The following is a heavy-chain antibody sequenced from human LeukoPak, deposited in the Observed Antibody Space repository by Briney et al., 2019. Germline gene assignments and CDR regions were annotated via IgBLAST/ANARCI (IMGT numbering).Heavy chain of an antibody. J-gene: IGHJ6*04. CDR2: ISSSGSTI. CDR3: AELGITMIGGV. Sequence: GGSLRLSCAASGFTFSTYEMNWVRQAPGKGLEWISYISSSGSTIYYADAVKGRFTISRDNAKNSLYLQMNSLRAEDTAVYYCAELGITMIGGVWGKGATVTVSS. V-gene: IGHV3-48*03. D-gene: IGHD3-10*02. CDR1: GFTFSTYE.